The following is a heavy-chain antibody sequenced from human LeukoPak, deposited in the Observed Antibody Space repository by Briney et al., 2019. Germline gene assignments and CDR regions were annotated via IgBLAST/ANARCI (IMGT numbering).Heavy chain of an antibody. D-gene: IGHD6-13*01. Sequence: SETLSLTCAVYGGSFSGYYWSWIRQPPGKGLEWIGYIYHSGSTYYNPSLKSRVTISVDRSKNQFSLKLSSVTAADTAVYYCARWYSPYYFDYWGQGTLVTVSS. J-gene: IGHJ4*02. CDR1: GGSFSGYY. CDR3: ARWYSPYYFDY. V-gene: IGHV4-34*01. CDR2: IYHSGST.